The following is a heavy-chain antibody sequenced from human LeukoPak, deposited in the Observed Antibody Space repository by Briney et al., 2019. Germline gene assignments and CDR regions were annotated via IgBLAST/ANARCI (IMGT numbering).Heavy chain of an antibody. CDR3: AREREGYTRYFDY. CDR1: GGTFSSYA. V-gene: IGHV1-69*13. Sequence: SVKVSCKASGGTFSSYAISWVRRAPGQGLEWMGGIIPIFGTANYAQKFQGRVTITADESTSTAYMELSSLRSEDTAVYYCAREREGYTRYFDYWGQGTLVTVSS. J-gene: IGHJ4*02. D-gene: IGHD5-24*01. CDR2: IIPIFGTA.